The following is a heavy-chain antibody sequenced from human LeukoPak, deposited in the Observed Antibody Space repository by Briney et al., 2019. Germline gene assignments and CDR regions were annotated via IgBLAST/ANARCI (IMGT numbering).Heavy chain of an antibody. CDR1: GFTFSTYA. Sequence: GGSLRLSCAASGFTFSTYAMSWVRQAPGKELEWVSLIGGSDGRTRYADSVKGRFTISRDNSKNTLYLEMNSLRAEDTAVYYCAKDSSSYDWGYMDVWGKGTTVTISS. V-gene: IGHV3-23*01. CDR3: AKDSSSYDWGYMDV. J-gene: IGHJ6*03. CDR2: IGGSDGRT. D-gene: IGHD3-22*01.